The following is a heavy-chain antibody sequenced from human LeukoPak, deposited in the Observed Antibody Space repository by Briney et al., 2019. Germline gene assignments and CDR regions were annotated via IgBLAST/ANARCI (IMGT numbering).Heavy chain of an antibody. V-gene: IGHV1-8*01. J-gene: IGHJ5*02. CDR1: GYTFTSYD. Sequence: ASVNVSFKASGYTFTSYDINWVRQATGQGLEWMGWMNPNSGNTGYAQKFQGRVTMTRNTSISTAYMELSSLRSEDTAVYYCARRSGYSSSWKFDPWGQGTLVTVSS. CDR3: ARRSGYSSSWKFDP. CDR2: MNPNSGNT. D-gene: IGHD6-13*01.